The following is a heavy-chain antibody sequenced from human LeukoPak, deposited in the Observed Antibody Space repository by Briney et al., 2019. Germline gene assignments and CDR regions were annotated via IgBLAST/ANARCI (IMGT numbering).Heavy chain of an antibody. Sequence: PGGSLRLSCAASGFTVSINYISWVRQAPGKGLELVSVIYSGGSTYYADSVKGRFTISRDKSKNTLYLQMNSLRAEDTAVYYCARDRPGYWGQGTLVTVSS. CDR3: ARDRPGY. CDR1: GFTVSINY. J-gene: IGHJ4*02. CDR2: IYSGGST. V-gene: IGHV3-66*01.